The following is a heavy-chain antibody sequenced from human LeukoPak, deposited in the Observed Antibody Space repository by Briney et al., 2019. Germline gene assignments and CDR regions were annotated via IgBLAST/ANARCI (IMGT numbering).Heavy chain of an antibody. J-gene: IGHJ4*02. CDR2: ISSSSSYI. D-gene: IGHD5-24*01. Sequence: GGSLRLSCAASGFTFSSYSMNWVRQAPGKGLEWVSSISSSSSYIYYADSVKGRFTISRDNDKESVHLQMVSLRAEDTAVYYCVRETHTMGPSFDHWGQGTLVTVSS. CDR3: VRETHTMGPSFDH. CDR1: GFTFSSYS. V-gene: IGHV3-21*01.